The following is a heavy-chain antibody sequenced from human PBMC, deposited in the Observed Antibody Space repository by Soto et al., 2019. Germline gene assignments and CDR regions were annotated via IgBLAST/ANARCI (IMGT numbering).Heavy chain of an antibody. CDR2: IIPIFGTA. J-gene: IGHJ6*02. D-gene: IGHD4-17*01. V-gene: IGHV1-69*12. CDR1: GGTFSSYA. CDR3: AQTVTNNYYYGMDV. Sequence: QVQLVQSGAEVKKPGSSVKVSCKASGGTFSSYAISWVRQAPGQGLEWMGGIIPIFGTANYAQKFQGRVTITAHEXXSTAYMELSSLRSEDTAVYYCAQTVTNNYYYGMDVWGQGTTVTVSS.